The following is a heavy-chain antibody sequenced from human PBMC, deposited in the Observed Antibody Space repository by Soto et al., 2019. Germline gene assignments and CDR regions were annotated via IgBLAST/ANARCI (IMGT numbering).Heavy chain of an antibody. CDR2: INPSGGST. Sequence: GASVKVSCKASGYTFTSYYMHWVRQAPGQGLEWMGIINPSGGSTSYAQKFQGRVTMTRDTSTSTVYMELSSLRSEDTAVYYCARGLIVVRGADAFDIWGQGTMVTVSS. J-gene: IGHJ3*02. CDR1: GYTFTSYY. D-gene: IGHD2-2*01. V-gene: IGHV1-46*01. CDR3: ARGLIVVRGADAFDI.